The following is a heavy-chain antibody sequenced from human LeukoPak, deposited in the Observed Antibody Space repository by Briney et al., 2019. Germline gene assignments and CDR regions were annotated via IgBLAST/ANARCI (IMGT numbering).Heavy chain of an antibody. CDR3: ARQGETSISLNWFDP. J-gene: IGHJ5*02. Sequence: GESLKISCKGSGYSFTSYWIGWVRQMPGKSLEWMGVIYPGYSDTRYSPSFQGQVTIPADKSISTAYLQWSSLKASDPAMYYCARQGETSISLNWFDPWGQGTLVTVSS. V-gene: IGHV5-51*01. CDR1: GYSFTSYW. D-gene: IGHD6-6*01. CDR2: IYPGYSDT.